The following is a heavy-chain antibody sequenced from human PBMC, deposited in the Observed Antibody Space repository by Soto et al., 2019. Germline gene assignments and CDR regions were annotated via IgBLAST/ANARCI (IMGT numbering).Heavy chain of an antibody. CDR3: ARDQSPRVEGGMVGDH. J-gene: IGHJ5*02. CDR1: GFTFSSHA. V-gene: IGHV3-23*01. CDR2: ISAGGGDT. Sequence: GGSLRLSCAASGFTFSSHAINWVRQAPGKGLEWVSGISAGGGDTYYADSVKGRFTISRDTSNNTVRLQMNSLRVEDTAVYYCARDQSPRVEGGMVGDHWGQGTLVTVSS. D-gene: IGHD2-15*01.